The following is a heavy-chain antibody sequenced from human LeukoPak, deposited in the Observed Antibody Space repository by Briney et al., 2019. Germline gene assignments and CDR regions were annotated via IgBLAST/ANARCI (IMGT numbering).Heavy chain of an antibody. Sequence: GRSLRLSCAASGFTFSSYGMHWVRQAPGKGLEWVAVISYDGSNKYYADSVKGRFTISRDNSKNTLYLRMNSLRAEDTAVYYCAGGSSPYYYYGMDVWGQGTTVTVSS. CDR1: GFTFSSYG. CDR2: ISYDGSNK. J-gene: IGHJ6*02. CDR3: AGGSSPYYYYGMDV. V-gene: IGHV3-30*03. D-gene: IGHD6-6*01.